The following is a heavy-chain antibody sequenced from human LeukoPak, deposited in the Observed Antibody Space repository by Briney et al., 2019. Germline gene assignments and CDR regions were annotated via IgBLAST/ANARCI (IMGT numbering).Heavy chain of an antibody. D-gene: IGHD1-26*01. Sequence: PGGSLRLSCAASGFSFRTYGMHWVRQAPGKGLEWVAVISYDGSHEYYADSVKGRFTISRDNSKNTLYLQMNGLRPEDTAVYYCATGRPRIVGASTTFDYWGQGTLVTVSS. V-gene: IGHV3-30*03. CDR1: GFSFRTYG. CDR3: ATGRPRIVGASTTFDY. J-gene: IGHJ4*02. CDR2: ISYDGSHE.